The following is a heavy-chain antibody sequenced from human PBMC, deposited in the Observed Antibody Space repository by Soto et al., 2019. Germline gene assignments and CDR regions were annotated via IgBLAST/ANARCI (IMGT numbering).Heavy chain of an antibody. D-gene: IGHD3-22*01. V-gene: IGHV1-18*01. J-gene: IGHJ5*02. CDR2: ISAYNGNT. Sequence: ASVKVSCKASGYTFTSYGISWVRQAPGQGLEWMGWISAYNGNTDYAQKLQGRVTMTTDTSTSTAYMELRSLRSDDTAVYYCARWKDYYDSSGYRTNWFDPWGQGTLVTVPQ. CDR3: ARWKDYYDSSGYRTNWFDP. CDR1: GYTFTSYG.